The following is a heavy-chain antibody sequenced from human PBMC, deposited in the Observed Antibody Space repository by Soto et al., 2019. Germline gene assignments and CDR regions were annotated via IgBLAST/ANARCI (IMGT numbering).Heavy chain of an antibody. CDR3: ANHTAVAGPPFDY. CDR2: VSGSGGST. Sequence: GGSLRLSCAASGLTFSNFAMSWVRQAPGKGLEWISAVSGSGGSTYYGDSVKGRFTISRDNFKNTLYLQMNSLRVEDTAVYYCANHTAVAGPPFDYWGQGTLVTV. D-gene: IGHD6-19*01. V-gene: IGHV3-23*01. J-gene: IGHJ4*02. CDR1: GLTFSNFA.